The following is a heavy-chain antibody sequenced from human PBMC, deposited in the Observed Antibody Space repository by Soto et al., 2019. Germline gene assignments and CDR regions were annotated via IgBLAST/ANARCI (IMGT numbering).Heavy chain of an antibody. J-gene: IGHJ5*02. V-gene: IGHV1-46*03. Sequence: ASVKVSCKAPGYTFTSYYMHWVRQAPGQGLEWMGIINPSGGSTSYAQKFQGRVTMTRDTSTSTVYMELSSLRSEDTAVYYCARDGGALRFSFDPWGQGTLVTVS. CDR1: GYTFTSYY. CDR3: ARDGGALRFSFDP. D-gene: IGHD3-3*01. CDR2: INPSGGST.